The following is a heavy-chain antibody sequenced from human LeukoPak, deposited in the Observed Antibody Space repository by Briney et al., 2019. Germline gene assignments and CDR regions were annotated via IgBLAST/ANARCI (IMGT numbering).Heavy chain of an antibody. J-gene: IGHJ4*02. V-gene: IGHV4-39*07. CDR2: IYYSGST. Sequence: SETLSLTCTVSGGSISSSSYYWGWLRQPPGKGLEWIGSIYYSGSTYYNPSLKSRVTISVDTSKNQFSPKLSSVTAADTAIYYCARAVSGRFDYWGQGTLVTVSS. CDR3: ARAVSGRFDY. D-gene: IGHD6-19*01. CDR1: GGSISSSSYY.